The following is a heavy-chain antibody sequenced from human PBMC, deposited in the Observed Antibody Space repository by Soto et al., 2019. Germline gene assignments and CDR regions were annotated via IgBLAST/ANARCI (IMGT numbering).Heavy chain of an antibody. CDR1: GGTFSSYA. V-gene: IGHV1-69*13. J-gene: IGHJ5*02. Sequence: ASVKVSCKASGGTFSSYAISWVRQAPGQGLEWMGGIIPIFGTANYAQKFQGRVTITADESTSTAYMELSSLRSEDTAVYYCARGYCTNGVCYLDSPYNWFDPWGQGTLVTVSS. D-gene: IGHD2-8*01. CDR2: IIPIFGTA. CDR3: ARGYCTNGVCYLDSPYNWFDP.